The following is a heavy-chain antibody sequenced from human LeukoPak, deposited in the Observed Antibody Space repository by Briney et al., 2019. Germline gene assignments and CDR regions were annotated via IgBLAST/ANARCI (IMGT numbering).Heavy chain of an antibody. J-gene: IGHJ5*02. V-gene: IGHV4-30-4*01. CDR3: ARYRCTTATCGFDP. Sequence: TSETLSLTCTVSGGSITSGDYYWSWIRQPPGKGLEWIGYVYYSGTTYYDPSLKSRVSISVDTSKNQFSLRVSSVTAADTAVYYCARYRCTTATCGFDPWDQGTLVTVSS. CDR2: VYYSGTT. CDR1: GGSITSGDYY. D-gene: IGHD2/OR15-2a*01.